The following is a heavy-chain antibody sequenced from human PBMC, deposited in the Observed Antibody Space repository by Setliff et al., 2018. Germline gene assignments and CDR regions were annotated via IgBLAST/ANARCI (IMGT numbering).Heavy chain of an antibody. J-gene: IGHJ6*02. CDR1: GFTFSDYY. Sequence: GGSLRLSCAASGFTFSDYYMTWIRQTPGKGLEWVSYISRGGNTIYYADSVKGRFTISRDNAKNSLYLQMNSLRAEDTAVYYCAREELWFGELASYYYYGMDVWGQGTTVTVSS. CDR2: ISRGGNTI. D-gene: IGHD3-10*01. CDR3: AREELWFGELASYYYYGMDV. V-gene: IGHV3-11*04.